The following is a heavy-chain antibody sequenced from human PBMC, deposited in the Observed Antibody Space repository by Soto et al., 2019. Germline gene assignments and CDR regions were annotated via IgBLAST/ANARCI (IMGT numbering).Heavy chain of an antibody. Sequence: QVQLVQSGAEVKKPGSSVKVSCKASGGTFSSYAISWVRQAPGQGLEWMGGIIPIFGTANYAQKFQGRVTITADESTSTADMELSSLRSEDTAVYDCASLHSGSYEYYFDYWGQGTLVTVSS. CDR2: IIPIFGTA. CDR1: GGTFSSYA. V-gene: IGHV1-69*01. CDR3: ASLHSGSYEYYFDY. J-gene: IGHJ4*02. D-gene: IGHD1-26*01.